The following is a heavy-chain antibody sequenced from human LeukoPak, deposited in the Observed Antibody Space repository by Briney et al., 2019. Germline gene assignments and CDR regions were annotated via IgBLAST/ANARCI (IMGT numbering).Heavy chain of an antibody. Sequence: GGSLRLSCAASGFTFSSYAMNWVRQAPGKGLEWVANIKYDGSEKFYVDSVKGRFTISRDNAKNSLYLEMNSLRAEDTAVYYCARGYYTMDVWGQGTTVTVSS. V-gene: IGHV3-7*04. CDR2: IKYDGSEK. CDR3: ARGYYTMDV. J-gene: IGHJ6*02. CDR1: GFTFSSYA.